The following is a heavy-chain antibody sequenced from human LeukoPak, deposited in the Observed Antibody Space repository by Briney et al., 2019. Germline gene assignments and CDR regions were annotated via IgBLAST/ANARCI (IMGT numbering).Heavy chain of an antibody. J-gene: IGHJ1*01. Sequence: ASVKVSCKASGYTFTSYDINWVRQATGQGLEWMGWMNPNSGNTGYAQKFQGRVTMTRNTSISTAYMELSSLRSEDTAVYYCARVLDCGGDCYPGYFQHWGQGTLVTVSS. D-gene: IGHD2-21*02. CDR2: MNPNSGNT. CDR3: ARVLDCGGDCYPGYFQH. V-gene: IGHV1-8*01. CDR1: GYTFTSYD.